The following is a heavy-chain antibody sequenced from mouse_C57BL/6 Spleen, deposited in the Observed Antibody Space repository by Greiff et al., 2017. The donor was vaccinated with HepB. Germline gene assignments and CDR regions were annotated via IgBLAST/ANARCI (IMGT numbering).Heavy chain of an antibody. Sequence: QVHVKQSGAELVKPGASVKLSCKASGYTFTEYTIHWVKQRSGQGLEWIGWFYPGSGSIKYNEKFKDKATLTADKSSSTVYMELSRLTSEDSAVYFCARHEDVNWGFDYWGQGTTLTVSS. D-gene: IGHD4-1*01. CDR1: GYTFTEYT. J-gene: IGHJ2*01. CDR2: FYPGSGSI. V-gene: IGHV1-62-2*01. CDR3: ARHEDVNWGFDY.